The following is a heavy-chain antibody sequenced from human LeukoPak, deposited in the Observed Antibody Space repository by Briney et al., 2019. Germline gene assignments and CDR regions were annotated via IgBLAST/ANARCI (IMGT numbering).Heavy chain of an antibody. D-gene: IGHD3-22*01. CDR2: TSVYNGNT. Sequence: ALVKVSCKASGYTFSKYGISWVRQAPGQGLEYMGWTSVYNGNTMYKQKFQGRVTMTTDTSTTTAYMELRGLRSDDTAVYYCARPNYYDTSGPVSIDAFDIWGQGTMVTVSS. J-gene: IGHJ3*02. V-gene: IGHV1-18*01. CDR3: ARPNYYDTSGPVSIDAFDI. CDR1: GYTFSKYG.